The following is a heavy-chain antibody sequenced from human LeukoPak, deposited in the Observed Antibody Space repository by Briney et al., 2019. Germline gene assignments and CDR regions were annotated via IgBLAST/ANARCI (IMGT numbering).Heavy chain of an antibody. CDR2: IYYSGST. J-gene: IGHJ4*02. CDR1: GGSISSYY. D-gene: IGHD3-22*01. V-gene: IGHV4-59*12. Sequence: SETLSLTCTVSGGSISSYYWSWIRQPPGKGLEWIGYIYYSGSTYYNPSLKSRVTISVDTSKNQFSLKLSSVTAADTAVYYCARAPYDSSFDYWGQGTLVTVSS. CDR3: ARAPYDSSFDY.